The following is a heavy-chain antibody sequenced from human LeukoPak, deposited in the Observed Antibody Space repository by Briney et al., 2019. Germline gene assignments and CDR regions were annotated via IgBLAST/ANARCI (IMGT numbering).Heavy chain of an antibody. J-gene: IGHJ1*01. D-gene: IGHD1-26*01. V-gene: IGHV3-53*01. CDR2: LHSGGST. CDR1: GFIVSNNY. CDR3: AREASGSYFHH. Sequence: GGSLRLSCAASGFIVSNNYMSWVRQAPGKGLEWVSVLHSGGSTYYADSVKGRFTISRDNSKNTVYLQMNRLRAEDTAVYYCAREASGSYFHHWGQGTLVTASS.